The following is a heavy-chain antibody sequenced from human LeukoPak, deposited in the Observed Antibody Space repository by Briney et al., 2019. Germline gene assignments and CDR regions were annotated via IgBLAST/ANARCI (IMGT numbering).Heavy chain of an antibody. CDR3: ARAHPNYYYMHV. CDR1: GFTFSSYD. CDR2: IGTAGDT. J-gene: IGHJ6*03. V-gene: IGHV3-13*01. Sequence: GGSLRLSCAASGFTFSSYDMHWVRRAPGKGLEWVSAIGTAGDTYYPGSVKGRFTISRENGKNSLYLQMNSLRAADTAVYYCARAHPNYYYMHVWGKGTTVTVSS.